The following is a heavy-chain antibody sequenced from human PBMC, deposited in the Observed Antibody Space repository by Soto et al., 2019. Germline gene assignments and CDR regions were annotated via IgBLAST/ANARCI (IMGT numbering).Heavy chain of an antibody. CDR3: ARDGRANLNDFGDSEWFDP. Sequence: QVQLVESGGGVAQTGSSLRLSCAASGFTFSRYGIHWVRHSPGKGLDWVSFISYDGGKTAYVYSVRGRFTISRDNSNTILYLQMRSLRAEDTDVYFCARDGRANLNDFGDSEWFDPVGQGTMVTVS. CDR1: GFTFSRYG. J-gene: IGHJ5*02. CDR2: ISYDGGKT. D-gene: IGHD4-17*01. V-gene: IGHV3-30*03.